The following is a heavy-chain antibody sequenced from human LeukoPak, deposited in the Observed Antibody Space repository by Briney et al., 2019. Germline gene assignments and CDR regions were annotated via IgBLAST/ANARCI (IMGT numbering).Heavy chain of an antibody. CDR2: ISGSGGST. V-gene: IGHV3-23*01. CDR1: GFTFSSYA. CDR3: AKAKNSYYYDSSASFDP. Sequence: GGSLRLSCAASGFTFSSYAMSWVRQAPGKGLEWVSAISGSGGSTYYADSVKGRFSISRDNSKNTLYLQVNSLRAEDTAVYYCAKAKNSYYYDSSASFDPWGQGTLVTVSS. J-gene: IGHJ5*02. D-gene: IGHD3-22*01.